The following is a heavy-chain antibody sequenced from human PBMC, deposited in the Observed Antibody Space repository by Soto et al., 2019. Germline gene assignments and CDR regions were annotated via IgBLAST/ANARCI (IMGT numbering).Heavy chain of an antibody. Sequence: EVQLVGSGGGLVQPGGSLRLSCVGSGLTFSNYWMNWVRQAPGKGLEWVANIKEDGSETNYVDSVKGRFTISRDNGKKSVYLQMNSLRAEDTAVYFCAAIERWSDCNCWGQGIAVAVSS. CDR2: IKEDGSET. CDR1: GLTFSNYW. V-gene: IGHV3-7*01. D-gene: IGHD2-15*01. CDR3: AAIERWSDCNC. J-gene: IGHJ4*02.